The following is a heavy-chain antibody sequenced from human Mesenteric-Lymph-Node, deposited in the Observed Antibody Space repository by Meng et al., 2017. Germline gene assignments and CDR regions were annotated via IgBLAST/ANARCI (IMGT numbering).Heavy chain of an antibody. CDR2: MNPNSGNT. CDR3: ARDRDYDSSGYYSYYYYYGMDV. Sequence: ASVKVSCKASGYTFTSYDINWVRQATGQGLEWLGWMNPNSGNTGYAQKLQGRVTMTTDTSTSTAYMELRSLRSDDTAVYYCARDRDYDSSGYYSYYYYYGMDVWGQGTAVTVSS. J-gene: IGHJ6*02. D-gene: IGHD3-22*01. CDR1: GYTFTSYD. V-gene: IGHV1-8*02.